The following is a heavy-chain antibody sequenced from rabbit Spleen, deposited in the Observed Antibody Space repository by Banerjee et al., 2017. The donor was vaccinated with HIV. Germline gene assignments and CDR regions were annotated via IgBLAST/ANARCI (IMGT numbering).Heavy chain of an antibody. Sequence: QSLEASGGGLVKPGASLTLTCKASGFSFSSGYDLCWVRHAPGKGPEWIACIYAGSGSAYYATWAKGRFTISKTSSTTVTLQMTSLTAADTATYFCARDSGTSFSTYGMDLWGPGTLVTVS. V-gene: IGHV1S40*01. CDR2: IYAGSGSA. D-gene: IGHD8-1*01. CDR1: GFSFSSGYD. J-gene: IGHJ6*01. CDR3: ARDSGTSFSTYGMDL.